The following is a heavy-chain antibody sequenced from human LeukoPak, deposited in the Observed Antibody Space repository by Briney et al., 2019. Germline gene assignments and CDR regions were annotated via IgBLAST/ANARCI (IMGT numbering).Heavy chain of an antibody. V-gene: IGHV1-2*02. D-gene: IGHD2-2*01. CDR2: INPNSGGT. CDR3: ARDRGAVGYCSSTSCYPQDY. CDR1: GYTFTSYD. J-gene: IGHJ4*02. Sequence: ASVKVSCKASGYTFTSYDINWVRQAPGQGLEWMGWINPNSGGTNYAQKFQGRVTMTRDTSISTAYMELSRLRSDDTAVYYCARDRGAVGYCSSTSCYPQDYWGQGTLVTVSS.